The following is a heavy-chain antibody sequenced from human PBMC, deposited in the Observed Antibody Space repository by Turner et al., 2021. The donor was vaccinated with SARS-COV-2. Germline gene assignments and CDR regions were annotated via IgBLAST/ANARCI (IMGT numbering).Heavy chain of an antibody. Sequence: EVQPVESGGGLFQLGGSLRLSCPAPGFTFSSYAMHWVRQAAGKGLGYSSAISSNGGSTYYADSGKGRYTISRDNTKNTLYLQMNSLRAEDTAVYYCVKGSYWGQGTLVTVSS. CDR1: GFTFSSYA. J-gene: IGHJ4*02. CDR3: VKGSY. CDR2: ISSNGGST. V-gene: IGHV3-64D*06.